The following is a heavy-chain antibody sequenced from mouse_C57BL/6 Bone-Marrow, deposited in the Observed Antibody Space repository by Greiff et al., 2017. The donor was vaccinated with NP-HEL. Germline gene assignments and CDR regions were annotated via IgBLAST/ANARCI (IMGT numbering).Heavy chain of an antibody. Sequence: QVQLQQPGAELVKPGASVKMSCKASGYTFTSYWITWVKQRPGRGLEWIGDIYPGSGSTNYNAKFKSKATLTVDPSSSTAYMQLSSLTAEDSAFYYCARTIYDGYDLDDWGKGTTLTV. J-gene: IGHJ2*01. D-gene: IGHD2-3*01. CDR1: GYTFTSYW. V-gene: IGHV1-55*01. CDR2: IYPGSGST. CDR3: ARTIYDGYDLDD.